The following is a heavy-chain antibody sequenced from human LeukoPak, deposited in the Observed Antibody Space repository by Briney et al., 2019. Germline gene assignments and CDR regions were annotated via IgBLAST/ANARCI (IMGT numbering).Heavy chain of an antibody. CDR3: AATPHYYDSSGYYMGFAFDI. J-gene: IGHJ3*02. Sequence: ASVKVSCKASGGTFSSYAISWVRQAPGQGLEWMGGIIPIFGTANYAQKFQGRVTITTDASMSTAYMELSSMRSKDPAVYYCAATPHYYDSSGYYMGFAFDIWGQGTMVTVSS. CDR1: GGTFSSYA. CDR2: IIPIFGTA. V-gene: IGHV1-69*05. D-gene: IGHD3-22*01.